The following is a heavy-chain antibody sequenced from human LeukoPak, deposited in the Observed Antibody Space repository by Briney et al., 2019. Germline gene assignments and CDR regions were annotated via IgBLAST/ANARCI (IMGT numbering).Heavy chain of an antibody. CDR3: ARDPSIAAQVGFDY. V-gene: IGHV3-21*01. Sequence: PGRTLRLSCAVSEFTLSSYSMNSVRPAPGKRLEWVSSISSSSSYIYYADSVKVRFTISRDNAKNSLYLQMNSLRAEATAVYYCARDPSIAAQVGFDYWGQGTLVTVSS. J-gene: IGHJ4*02. CDR1: EFTLSSYS. CDR2: ISSSSSYI. D-gene: IGHD6-6*01.